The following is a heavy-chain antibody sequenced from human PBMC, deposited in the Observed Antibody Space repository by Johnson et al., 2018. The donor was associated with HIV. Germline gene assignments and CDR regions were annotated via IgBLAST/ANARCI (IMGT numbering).Heavy chain of an antibody. CDR2: ISSSGSTI. V-gene: IGHV3-11*01. CDR3: AKDMGDMPDYDSSVTDAFDI. CDR1: GFTFSDYY. Sequence: QVQLVESGGGLIQPGGSLRLSCAASGFTFSDYYMSWIRQAPGKGLEWVSYISSSGSTIYYADSVKGRFTIPRDNAKNSLYLQMNSLRAEDTGVYYCAKDMGDMPDYDSSVTDAFDIWGQGTMVTVSS. J-gene: IGHJ3*02. D-gene: IGHD3-22*01.